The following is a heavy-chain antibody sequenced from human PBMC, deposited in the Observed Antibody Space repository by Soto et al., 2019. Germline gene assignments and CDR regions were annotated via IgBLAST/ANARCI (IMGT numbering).Heavy chain of an antibody. CDR2: IYHSGST. D-gene: IGHD2-2*01. V-gene: IGHV4-38-2*01. J-gene: IGHJ1*01. Sequence: SETLSLTCAVSGYSISSGYYWGWIRQPPGKGLEWIGTIYHSGSTFHNPSLKSRVTISVDTSKNQFSLKLRSVTAADTAVYYCAVGYCSSTTCSREYFQHWGHGTLVTVSS. CDR3: AVGYCSSTTCSREYFQH. CDR1: GYSISSGYY.